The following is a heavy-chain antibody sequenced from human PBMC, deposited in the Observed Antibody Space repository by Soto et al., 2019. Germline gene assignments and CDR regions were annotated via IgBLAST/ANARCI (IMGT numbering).Heavy chain of an antibody. CDR1: GGTFSSYA. V-gene: IGHV1-69*13. Sequence: SVKVSCKASGGTFSSYAISWVRQAPGQGLEWMGGIIPIFGTANYAQKFQGRVTITADESTSTAYMELSSLRSEDTAVYYCARHYYDSSGYYEHGYWGQGTLVTVSS. J-gene: IGHJ4*02. CDR2: IIPIFGTA. CDR3: ARHYYDSSGYYEHGY. D-gene: IGHD3-22*01.